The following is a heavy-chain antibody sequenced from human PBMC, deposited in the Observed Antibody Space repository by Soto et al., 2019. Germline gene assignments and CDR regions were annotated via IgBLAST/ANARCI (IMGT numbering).Heavy chain of an antibody. J-gene: IGHJ6*02. CDR1: GFTFSSYG. D-gene: IGHD2-15*01. V-gene: IGHV3-33*01. Sequence: QVQLVESGGGVVQPGRSLRLSFAASGFTFSSYGMHWVRQAPGKGLEWVAVIWYDGSNKYYADSVKGRFTISRDNSKNMLYLQMNSLRAEDTAVYYCASEYCSGGSCYYYGMDVWGQGTTVTVSS. CDR3: ASEYCSGGSCYYYGMDV. CDR2: IWYDGSNK.